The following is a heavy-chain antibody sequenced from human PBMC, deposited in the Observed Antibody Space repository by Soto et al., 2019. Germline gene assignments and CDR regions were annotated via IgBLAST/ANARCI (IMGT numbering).Heavy chain of an antibody. CDR2: ISGSGGST. CDR1: GFTFSSYA. V-gene: IGHV3-23*01. J-gene: IGHJ3*02. Sequence: PGGSLRLSCAASGFTFSSYAMSWVRQAPGKGLEWVSAISGSGGSTYYADSVKGRFTISRDNSKNTLYLQMNSLRAEDTAVYYCAKFHLYYSDSSGFDAFDIWGQGTMVTVSS. D-gene: IGHD3-22*01. CDR3: AKFHLYYSDSSGFDAFDI.